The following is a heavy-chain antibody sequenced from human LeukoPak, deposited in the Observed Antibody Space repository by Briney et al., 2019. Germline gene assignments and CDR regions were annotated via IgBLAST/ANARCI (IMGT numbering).Heavy chain of an antibody. CDR2: IYHSGST. D-gene: IGHD2-21*01. V-gene: IGHV4-38-2*02. CDR1: GYSISSDYY. J-gene: IGHJ6*03. CDR3: RRASTERDPPYSNYLDV. Sequence: PSETLSLTCTVSGYSISSDYYWGWIRQPPGKGLEWSGSIYHSGSTYYNPSLKSRVTISVDTSKNQFSLKLSSVTAADTAVYYCRRASTERDPPYSNYLDVGAKGTTVTVS.